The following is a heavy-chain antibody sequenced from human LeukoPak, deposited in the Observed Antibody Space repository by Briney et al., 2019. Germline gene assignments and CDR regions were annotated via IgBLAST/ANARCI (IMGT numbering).Heavy chain of an antibody. V-gene: IGHV3-64D*06. CDR3: VKSYDILTGAFDI. CDR1: GFTFSSHA. Sequence: PGGSLRLSCSASGFTFSSHAMHWVRQAPGKGLEYVSAISSNGGSTYYAGSVKGRFTISRDNSKNTLYLQMSSLRAEDTAVYYCVKSYDILTGAFDIWGQGTMVTVSS. J-gene: IGHJ3*02. CDR2: ISSNGGST. D-gene: IGHD3-9*01.